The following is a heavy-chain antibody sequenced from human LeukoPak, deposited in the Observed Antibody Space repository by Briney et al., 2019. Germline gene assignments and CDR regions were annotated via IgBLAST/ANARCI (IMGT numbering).Heavy chain of an antibody. CDR2: ISRCGRT. D-gene: IGHD2-2*03. CDR3: AQGGYFAFDI. CDR1: GFTFSTYD. J-gene: IGHJ3*02. V-gene: IGHV3-23*01. Sequence: PGGSLRLSCAASGFTFSTYDMQWVRQAPGKGLEWVSGISRCGRTYYTDSVKGRFSISRDNSKDTLYLQMNSLRAEDTAVYYCAQGGYFAFDIWGQGTMVAVSS.